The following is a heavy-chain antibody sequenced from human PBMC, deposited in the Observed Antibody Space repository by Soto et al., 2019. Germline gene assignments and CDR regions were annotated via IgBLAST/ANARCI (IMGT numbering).Heavy chain of an antibody. J-gene: IGHJ6*02. Sequence: PGGSLRLSCAASGFTFSSYDMHWVRQATGKGLEWVSAIGTAGDTYYPGSVKGRFTISRENAKNSLYLQMNSLRAEDTAVYYCARDSGLGPTGGMDVWGQGTTVTVSS. CDR2: IGTAGDT. CDR3: ARDSGLGPTGGMDV. CDR1: GFTFSSYD. D-gene: IGHD3-10*01. V-gene: IGHV3-13*01.